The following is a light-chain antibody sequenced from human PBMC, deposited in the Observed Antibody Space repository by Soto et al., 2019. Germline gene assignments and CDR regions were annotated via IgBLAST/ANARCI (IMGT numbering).Light chain of an antibody. Sequence: EIVMTQSPATLSVSPGESATLSCRASQTVSTNLAWYQQKPGQAPRLLIYDASTRATGVPVRFRGSGSGTQFTLTISSLQSEDSAVYYCQQRRSWQVTFGQGTRREIK. CDR1: QTVSTN. CDR2: DAS. V-gene: IGKV3-15*01. J-gene: IGKJ5*01. CDR3: QQRRSWQVT.